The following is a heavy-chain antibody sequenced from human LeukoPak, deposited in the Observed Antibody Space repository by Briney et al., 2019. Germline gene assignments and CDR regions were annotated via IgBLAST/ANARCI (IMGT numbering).Heavy chain of an antibody. CDR1: GFTVSNNY. V-gene: IGHV3-66*02. D-gene: IGHD3-16*01. CDR2: IYSGDNT. Sequence: GGSLRLSCAASGFTVSNNYMSWVRQAPGKGLDWVSVIYSGDNTYYVESVKGRFTISRDNSKSTLFLQMNRLRAEDTAVYYCARRRVLDASFDYWGQGTLVAVSS. J-gene: IGHJ4*02. CDR3: ARRRVLDASFDY.